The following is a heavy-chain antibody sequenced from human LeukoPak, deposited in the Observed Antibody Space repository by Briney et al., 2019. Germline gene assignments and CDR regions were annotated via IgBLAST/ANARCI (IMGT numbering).Heavy chain of an antibody. CDR2: IYTSGST. Sequence: KPSQTLSLTCTVSGGSISSGSYYWSWIRQPAGKGLEWIGRIYTSGSTNYNPSLKSRVTISVDTSKSQFSLKLSSVTAADTAVYYCARDYCSSTSCYTGYYYYGMDVWGQGTTVTVSS. CDR1: GGSISSGSYY. J-gene: IGHJ6*02. D-gene: IGHD2-2*02. V-gene: IGHV4-61*02. CDR3: ARDYCSSTSCYTGYYYYGMDV.